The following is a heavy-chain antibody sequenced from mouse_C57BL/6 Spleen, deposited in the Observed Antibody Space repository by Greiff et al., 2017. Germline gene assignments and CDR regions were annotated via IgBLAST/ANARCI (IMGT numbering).Heavy chain of an antibody. J-gene: IGHJ2*01. D-gene: IGHD2-4*01. CDR3: ARSGDYLYFDY. Sequence: QVQLQQPGAELVRPGSSVTLSCKASGYTFTSYWMHWVKQRPIQGLEWIGNIDPSDSETHYNQKFKDKATLTVDQASSTAYMQLSSLTSEDSAVYYCARSGDYLYFDYWGQGTTRTVSS. CDR2: IDPSDSET. CDR1: GYTFTSYW. V-gene: IGHV1-52*01.